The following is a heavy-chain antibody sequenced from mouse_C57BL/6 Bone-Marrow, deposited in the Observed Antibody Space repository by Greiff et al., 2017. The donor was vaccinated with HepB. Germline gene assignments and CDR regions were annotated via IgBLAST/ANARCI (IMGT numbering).Heavy chain of an antibody. V-gene: IGHV1-81*01. CDR1: GYTFTSYG. D-gene: IGHD2-5*01. Sequence: QVQLQQSGAELARPGASVKLSCKASGYTFTSYGISWVKQRTGQGLEWIGEIYPRSGNTYYNEKFKGKATLTADKSSSTAYMELRSLTSEDPAVYFCASGTIVNHYYAMDYWGPGTSVTVSS. J-gene: IGHJ4*01. CDR2: IYPRSGNT. CDR3: ASGTIVNHYYAMDY.